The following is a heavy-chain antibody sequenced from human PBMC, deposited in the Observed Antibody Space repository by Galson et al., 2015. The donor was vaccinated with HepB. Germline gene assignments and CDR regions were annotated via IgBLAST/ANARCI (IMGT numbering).Heavy chain of an antibody. J-gene: IGHJ6*03. V-gene: IGHV3-30-3*01. Sequence: SLRLSCATSGFTFRSYTMHWLRQAPGKGLEWVAVISNDGSNEYYADSVKGRFTISRDNAKNSLYLQMNSLRAEDTAVYYCARGAITVTSEGYYYFYYMDVWGKGTTVTVSS. CDR2: ISNDGSNE. CDR1: GFTFRSYT. CDR3: ARGAITVTSEGYYYFYYMDV. D-gene: IGHD4-17*01.